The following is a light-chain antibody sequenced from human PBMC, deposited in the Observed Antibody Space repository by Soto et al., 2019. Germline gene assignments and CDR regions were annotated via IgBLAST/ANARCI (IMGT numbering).Light chain of an antibody. CDR3: QLYGSSPPFT. J-gene: IGKJ3*01. Sequence: EIVLTQSPGTLSLSPGERATLSCRASQSVTNNYLAWYQQKPGQAPRLLLYGASLRVTGIPDRFSGSGSGTDFTLTISGLEPEDFAVYYCQLYGSSPPFTFGPGTKVDIK. CDR2: GAS. CDR1: QSVTNNY. V-gene: IGKV3-20*01.